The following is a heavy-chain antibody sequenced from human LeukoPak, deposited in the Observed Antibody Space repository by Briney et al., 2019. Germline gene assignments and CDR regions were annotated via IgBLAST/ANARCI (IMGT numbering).Heavy chain of an antibody. D-gene: IGHD3-3*01. CDR1: GGSISDYY. J-gene: IGHJ6*03. Sequence: SETLSLTCTVCGGSISDYYWSWLRQSPGKGLEWIGYIYYTGRTKYNPSLKSRVTISVDMSKNQFSLNLNSVTAADTAVYYCARGEWSYYYYYMDVWGKGTTVTVSS. CDR2: IYYTGRT. V-gene: IGHV4-59*01. CDR3: ARGEWSYYYYYMDV.